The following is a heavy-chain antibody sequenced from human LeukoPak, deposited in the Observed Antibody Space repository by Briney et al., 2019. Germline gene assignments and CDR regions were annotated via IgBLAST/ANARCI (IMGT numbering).Heavy chain of an antibody. Sequence: ASVKVSCKASGYSFTTYAMQWVRQAPGQRLEWMGWINAGNGYTKYSQKFQGRVTITRDTSASTAYMELSSLRSEDTAVYYCARAWDYYGSGSYRGAFDIWGQGTMVTVSS. CDR2: INAGNGYT. CDR1: GYSFTTYA. V-gene: IGHV1-3*01. D-gene: IGHD3-10*01. CDR3: ARAWDYYGSGSYRGAFDI. J-gene: IGHJ3*02.